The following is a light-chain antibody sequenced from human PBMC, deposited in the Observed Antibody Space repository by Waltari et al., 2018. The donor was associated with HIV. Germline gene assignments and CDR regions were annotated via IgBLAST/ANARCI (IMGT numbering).Light chain of an antibody. CDR3: GTWDSSLSVAV. CDR2: DNK. V-gene: IGLV1-51*01. CDR1: TSNMGNNY. J-gene: IGLJ3*02. Sequence: QSVLTQPPSVSAAPGQKVTISCSGSTSNMGNNYVSWYQQFPGTAPKLLIYDNKKRLSGIPDRFSGSKPGTSATLGITGLQTGDEADYYCGTWDSSLSVAVFGGGTKLTVL.